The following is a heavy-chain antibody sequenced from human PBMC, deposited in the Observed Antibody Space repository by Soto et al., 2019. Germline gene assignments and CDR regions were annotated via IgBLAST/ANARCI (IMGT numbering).Heavy chain of an antibody. V-gene: IGHV3-48*03. Sequence: EVQLVESGGGLIQPGGSLRLSCPASGFTFRSYEINWVRRAPGKGLEWVSHISSSGSIIYYADSVKGRFSISRDNAKNLLYLQMNSLGAEDTAVYYCARRLWDVAVVVAATRGVFVIWGQGTMVTVSS. CDR2: ISSSGSII. J-gene: IGHJ3*02. D-gene: IGHD2-15*01. CDR3: ARRLWDVAVVVAATRGVFVI. CDR1: GFTFRSYE.